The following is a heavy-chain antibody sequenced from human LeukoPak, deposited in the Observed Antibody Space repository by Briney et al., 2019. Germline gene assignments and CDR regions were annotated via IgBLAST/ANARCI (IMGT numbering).Heavy chain of an antibody. CDR3: ARVAAAGNYYFDY. CDR2: INHSGST. V-gene: IGHV4-34*01. J-gene: IGHJ4*02. Sequence: SETLSLTCAVYGGSFSGYYWSWIRQPPGKGLEWIGEINHSGSTNYNPSLKSRVTISVDTSKNQFSLKLSSVTAADTAVYFCARVAAAGNYYFDYWGQGTLVTVSS. CDR1: GGSFSGYY. D-gene: IGHD6-13*01.